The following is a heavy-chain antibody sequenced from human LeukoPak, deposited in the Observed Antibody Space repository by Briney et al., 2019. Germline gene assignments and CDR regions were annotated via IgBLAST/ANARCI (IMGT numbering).Heavy chain of an antibody. V-gene: IGHV3-7*01. J-gene: IGHJ6*03. CDR2: IKQDGGEK. Sequence: GGSLRLSCAASGFTFSSYWMSWVRQAPGKGLEWVANIKQDGGEKYYVDSVKGRFTISRDNAKNSLYLQMNSLRAEDTAVYYCARVEVSSWYGRDYYYYYMDVWGKGTTVTVSS. D-gene: IGHD6-13*01. CDR3: ARVEVSSWYGRDYYYYYMDV. CDR1: GFTFSSYW.